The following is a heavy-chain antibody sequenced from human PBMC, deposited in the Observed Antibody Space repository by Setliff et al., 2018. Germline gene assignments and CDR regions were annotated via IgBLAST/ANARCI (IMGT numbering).Heavy chain of an antibody. J-gene: IGHJ6*03. CDR3: ARGLEGEDYFYYMDV. CDR2: IYHSGSI. D-gene: IGHD2-21*01. V-gene: IGHV4-61*05. CDR1: GGSISSSDFY. Sequence: PSETLSLTCTVSGGSISSSDFYWGWIRQPPGKGLEWIGEIYHSGSINYNPSLKSRVTMSVDKSKDQFSLKLTSVTAADTAVYYCARGLEGEDYFYYMDVWGKGNTVTV.